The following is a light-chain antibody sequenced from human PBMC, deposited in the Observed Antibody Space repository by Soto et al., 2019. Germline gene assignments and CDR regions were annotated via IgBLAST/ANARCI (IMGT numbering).Light chain of an antibody. V-gene: IGKV3-20*01. Sequence: ELVLTQSPGTLSLSPGGRATLSCRASQSVGSSYLAWDQQKPGQAPRRIIYGTSSRAIGIPDRFSGSGSGRDCARTISRRESEDFEVYYCQQYVDSRWT. CDR1: QSVGSSY. CDR2: GTS. J-gene: IGKJ1*01. CDR3: QQYVDSRWT.